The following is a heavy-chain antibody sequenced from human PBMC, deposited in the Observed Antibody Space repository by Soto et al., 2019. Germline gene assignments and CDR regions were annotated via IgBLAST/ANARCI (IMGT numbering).Heavy chain of an antibody. CDR3: AKIPSIAVAGTGFFDY. Sequence: EVQLLESGGGLVQPGGSLRLSCAASGFTFSSYAMSWVRQAPGKGLEWVSAISGSGGSTYYADSVKGRFTISRDNSKNTLYLQMNSVRAEDTAVYYCAKIPSIAVAGTGFFDYWGQGTLVTVSS. V-gene: IGHV3-23*01. CDR2: ISGSGGST. CDR1: GFTFSSYA. J-gene: IGHJ4*02. D-gene: IGHD6-19*01.